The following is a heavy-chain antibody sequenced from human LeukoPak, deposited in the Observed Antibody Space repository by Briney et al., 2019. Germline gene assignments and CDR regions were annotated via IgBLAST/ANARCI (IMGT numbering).Heavy chain of an antibody. D-gene: IGHD3-10*01. CDR2: IYYSGST. CDR1: GGSISSGGYY. V-gene: IGHV4-31*03. J-gene: IGHJ5*02. CDR3: ARSSPDSSGGPYLFDP. Sequence: SETLSLTCTVSGGSISSGGYYWSWIRQHPGKGLEWIGYIYYSGSTYYNPSLKSRVTISVDTSKNQFSLKLSSVTAADTAVYYCARSSPDSSGGPYLFDPWGQGTLVTVSS.